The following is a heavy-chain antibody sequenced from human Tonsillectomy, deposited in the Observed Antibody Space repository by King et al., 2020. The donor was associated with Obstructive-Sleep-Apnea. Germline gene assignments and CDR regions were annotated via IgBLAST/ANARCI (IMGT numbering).Heavy chain of an antibody. D-gene: IGHD3-9*01. CDR1: GLTFSDYW. J-gene: IGHJ4*02. CDR3: ARAGVLTGYFHYFDY. V-gene: IGHV3-7*04. CDR2: IKEDGSEK. Sequence: VQLVESGGGLVQPGGSLRLSCAGSGLTFSDYWMSWVRQAPGKGPEWVANIKEDGSEKNYVDSVKGRFPISRDNAKKSLYLQMNSLRAEDTAVYYCARAGVLTGYFHYFDYWGQGTLVTAST.